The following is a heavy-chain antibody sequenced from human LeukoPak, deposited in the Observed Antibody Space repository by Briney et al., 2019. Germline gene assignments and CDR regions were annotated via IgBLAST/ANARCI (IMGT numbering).Heavy chain of an antibody. CDR3: ARVSTGSSSYDY. Sequence: GGSLRLSCAASGFTFDDYAMHWVRQAPGKGLVWVSRINTDGSNTNYADSVKGRFTISRDNAKNTVYLQMNSLRAEDTAVYYCARVSTGSSSYDYWGQGTLVTVSS. D-gene: IGHD6-13*01. J-gene: IGHJ4*02. V-gene: IGHV3-74*01. CDR1: GFTFDDYA. CDR2: INTDGSNT.